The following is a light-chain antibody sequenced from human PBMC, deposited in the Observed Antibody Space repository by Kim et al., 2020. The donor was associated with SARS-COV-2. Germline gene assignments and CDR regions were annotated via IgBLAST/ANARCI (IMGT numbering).Light chain of an antibody. CDR1: QGGISNY. CDR3: QQYGRIPST. CDR2: ITG. V-gene: IGKV3-20*01. J-gene: IGKJ5*01. Sequence: PGERGDRSCRASQGGISNYLDWYQQKPGQAPRLIIYITGARASGIPDRFSGSGSGTDFTLTISEREPEDYAVYDCQQYGRIPSTFGQERRRGIK.